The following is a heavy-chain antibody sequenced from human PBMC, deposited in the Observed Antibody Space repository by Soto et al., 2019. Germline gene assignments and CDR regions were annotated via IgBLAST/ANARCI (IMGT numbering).Heavy chain of an antibody. D-gene: IGHD3-22*01. J-gene: IGHJ4*02. CDR3: AHRLDYYDSSGYYYFDY. CDR2: IYWDDDK. CDR1: GFSLSTSGVG. Sequence: QITLKESGPTLVKPTQTLTLTCTFSGFSLSTSGVGVGWIRQPPGKALEWLALIYWDDDKRYSPSLKSRLTIPKDTSKSQVVLTMTNMDPVDTATYYCAHRLDYYDSSGYYYFDYWGQGTLVTVSS. V-gene: IGHV2-5*02.